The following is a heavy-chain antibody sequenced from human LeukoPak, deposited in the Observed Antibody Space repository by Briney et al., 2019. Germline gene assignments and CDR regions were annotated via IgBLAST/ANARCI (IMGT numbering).Heavy chain of an antibody. CDR1: GFTFSSYS. Sequence: TGGSLRLSCAASGFTFSSYSMSWVRQPPGKGLEWIGSIYYSGSTYYNPSLKSRVTISVDTSKNQFSLKLSSVTAADTAVYYCANRDSSGSYFDYWGQGTLVTVSS. D-gene: IGHD6-19*01. CDR3: ANRDSSGSYFDY. CDR2: IYYSGST. J-gene: IGHJ4*02. V-gene: IGHV4-39*07.